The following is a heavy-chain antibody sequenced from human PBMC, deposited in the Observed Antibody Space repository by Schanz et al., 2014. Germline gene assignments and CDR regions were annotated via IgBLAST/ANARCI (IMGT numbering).Heavy chain of an antibody. V-gene: IGHV4-59*01. CDR2: IHYSGTS. J-gene: IGHJ3*02. D-gene: IGHD3-3*01. Sequence: WTWLRQSPGKGLEWIGYIHYSGTSNSNPSLKSRVTISVDSSKSQFSLELRSVTAADTAVYYCARDLPIFGVVNAFDIWGQGTRVTVSA. CDR3: ARDLPIFGVVNAFDI.